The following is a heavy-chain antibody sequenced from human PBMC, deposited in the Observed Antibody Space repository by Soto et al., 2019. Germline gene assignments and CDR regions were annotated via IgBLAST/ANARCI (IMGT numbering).Heavy chain of an antibody. D-gene: IGHD3-9*01. CDR1: GGSISSYY. CDR2: IYYSGST. Sequence: KPSETLSLTCTVSGGSISSYYWSWIRQPPGKGLEWIGYIYYSGSTNYNPSLKSRVTISVDTSKNQFSLKLSSVTAADTAVYYCARRGVYYDILTGYTNYYGMDVWGQGTTVTVSS. J-gene: IGHJ6*02. CDR3: ARRGVYYDILTGYTNYYGMDV. V-gene: IGHV4-59*01.